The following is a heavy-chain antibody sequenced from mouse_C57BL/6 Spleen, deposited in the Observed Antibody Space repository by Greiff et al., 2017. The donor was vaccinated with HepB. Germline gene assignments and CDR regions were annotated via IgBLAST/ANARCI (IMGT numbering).Heavy chain of an antibody. CDR3: ARRVYGSSVYGYFDV. CDR2: ISSGSSTI. CDR1: GFTFSDYG. V-gene: IGHV5-17*01. D-gene: IGHD1-1*01. J-gene: IGHJ1*03. Sequence: VQLKESGGGLVKPGGSLKLSCAASGFTFSDYGMHWVRQAPEQGLEWVAYISSGSSTIYYADTVKGRFTISRANAKNTLFLQMTSLRAEDTAMCYWARRVYGSSVYGYFDVWGTGTTVTVSS.